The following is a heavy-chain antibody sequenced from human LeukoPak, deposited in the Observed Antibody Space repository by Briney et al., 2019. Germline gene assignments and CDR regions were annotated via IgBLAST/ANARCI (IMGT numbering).Heavy chain of an antibody. CDR2: ISSSSNYI. V-gene: IGHV3-21*01. J-gene: IGHJ4*02. CDR1: GFTFSNYY. CDR3: ARGSKHYYDSSGFDY. Sequence: PGGSLRLSCAASGFTFSNYYMNWVRQAPGKGLEWVSSISSSSNYIYNADSVKGRFTISRDNAKNSLYLQMNSLRAEDTAVYYCARGSKHYYDSSGFDYWGQGTLVTVPS. D-gene: IGHD3-22*01.